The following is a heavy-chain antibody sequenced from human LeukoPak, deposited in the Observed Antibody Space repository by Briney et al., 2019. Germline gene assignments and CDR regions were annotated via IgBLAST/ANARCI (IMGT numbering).Heavy chain of an antibody. Sequence: SETLSLTCTVSGGSISSYYWSWIRQPPGKGLEWIGYIYYSGSINYNPSLKSRVTISVDTSKNQFSLKLSSVTAADTAVYYCARYQTPIAAAGSRYAFDIWARGQWSPSLQ. CDR3: ARYQTPIAAAGSRYAFDI. CDR1: GGSISSYY. J-gene: IGHJ3*02. V-gene: IGHV4-59*01. D-gene: IGHD6-13*01. CDR2: IYYSGSI.